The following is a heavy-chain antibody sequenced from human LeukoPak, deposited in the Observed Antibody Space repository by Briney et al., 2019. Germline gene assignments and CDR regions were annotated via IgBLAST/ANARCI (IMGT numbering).Heavy chain of an antibody. CDR2: ISYSGST. D-gene: IGHD1-1*01. J-gene: IGHJ6*02. Sequence: PSETLSLTCTVSGGSISTYFWGWIRQPPGKGLEWIGYISYSGSTNYNPSLRSRVTISLDTSKTQFSLKLSSVTAADTAVYYCARDTGPRMDVWGQGTTVTVSS. V-gene: IGHV4-59*01. CDR1: GGSISTYF. CDR3: ARDTGPRMDV.